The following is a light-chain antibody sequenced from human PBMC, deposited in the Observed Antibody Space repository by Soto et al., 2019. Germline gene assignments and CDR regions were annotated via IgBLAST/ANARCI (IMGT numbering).Light chain of an antibody. CDR3: QQLRMYPST. CDR1: PHIAIY. J-gene: IGKJ4*01. V-gene: IGKV1-9*01. CDR2: AAS. Sequence: IQLTQSPSSLSASVGARATITCRASPHIAIYLAWYQQKPGESPKLLVYAASTVYGGVPSRFRGSGSGTDFALTITSLQAEDFATYYCQQLRMYPSTVGGGTKVDIK.